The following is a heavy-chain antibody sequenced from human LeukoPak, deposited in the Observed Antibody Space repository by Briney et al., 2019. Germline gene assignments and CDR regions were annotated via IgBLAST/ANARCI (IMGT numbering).Heavy chain of an antibody. V-gene: IGHV3-7*01. CDR1: GFTFSSYW. CDR3: TRDYGSSSWYFDY. Sequence: GGSLRLSCAASGFTFSSYWMSWVRQAPGKGLEWVANIKKDGSEKYYVDSVKGRFTISRDNAQNSLYLQMNSLRAEDTAMYHCTRDYGSSSWYFDYWGQGTLVTVSS. D-gene: IGHD6-13*01. J-gene: IGHJ4*02. CDR2: IKKDGSEK.